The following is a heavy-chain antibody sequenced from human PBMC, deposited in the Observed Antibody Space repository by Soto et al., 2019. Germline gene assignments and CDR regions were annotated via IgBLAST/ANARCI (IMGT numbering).Heavy chain of an antibody. Sequence: SETLSLTCIVSGGSISSTSYYWGWIRQPPGKGLEWIGNIYYSGSTYCNPSLQSRVTMSVDTSKNQFSLNLSSVTAADTAVYYCAMTRGSKYYFDYWGQGTLVTVSS. CDR1: GGSISSTSYY. V-gene: IGHV4-39*01. CDR3: AMTRGSKYYFDY. J-gene: IGHJ4*02. D-gene: IGHD4-17*01. CDR2: IYYSGST.